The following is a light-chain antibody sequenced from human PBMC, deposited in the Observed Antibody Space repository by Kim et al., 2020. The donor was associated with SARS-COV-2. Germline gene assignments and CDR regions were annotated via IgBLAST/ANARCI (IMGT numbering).Light chain of an antibody. V-gene: IGKV3-20*01. CDR1: QSVSSSY. Sequence: LSLSPGERATLSCRASQSVSSSYLAWYQQKPGQAPRLLIYGASSRATGIPDRFSGSGSGTDFTLTISRLEPEDFAVYYCQQYEAFGGGTKVDIK. J-gene: IGKJ4*01. CDR2: GAS. CDR3: QQYEA.